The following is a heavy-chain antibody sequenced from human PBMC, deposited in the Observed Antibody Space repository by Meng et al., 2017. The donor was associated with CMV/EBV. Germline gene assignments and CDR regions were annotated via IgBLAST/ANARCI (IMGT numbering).Heavy chain of an antibody. D-gene: IGHD2-2*01. V-gene: IGHV3-72*01. Sequence: GGSLRPSCAALGSLSSAHYMAWVRQAPGKGLEWVGRTKNKVNSYHTEYDETVKGRFTISRDDSKNSLYMQMNSLKTEDTAVYYCARYCSSTSCYEGGYYYYGMDVWGQGTTVTVSS. CDR2: TKNKVNSYHT. J-gene: IGHJ6*02. CDR1: GSLSSAHY. CDR3: ARYCSSTSCYEGGYYYYGMDV.